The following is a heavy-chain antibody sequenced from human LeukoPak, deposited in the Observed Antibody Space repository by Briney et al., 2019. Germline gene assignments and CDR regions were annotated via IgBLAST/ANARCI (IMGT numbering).Heavy chain of an antibody. Sequence: SQTLSLTCTVSGGSISSGDYYWSWIRQPPGKGLEWIGYIYYSGSTYYNPSLKSRVTISVDTSKNQFSLKLSSVTAADTAVYYCAGAGGYDPTYFDYWGQGTLVTVSS. CDR3: AGAGGYDPTYFDY. CDR2: IYYSGST. CDR1: GGSISSGDYY. D-gene: IGHD5-12*01. J-gene: IGHJ4*02. V-gene: IGHV4-30-4*01.